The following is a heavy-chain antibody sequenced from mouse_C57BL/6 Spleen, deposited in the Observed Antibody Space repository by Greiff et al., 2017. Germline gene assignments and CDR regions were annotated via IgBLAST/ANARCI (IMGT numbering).Heavy chain of an antibody. D-gene: IGHD1-1*01. Sequence: EVQLQQSGTVLARPGASVKMSCKTSGYTFTSYWMHWVKQRPGQGLEWIGAIYPGNSDTSYNQKFKGKAKLTAVTSASTAYMELSSLTNEDSAVYCCTGSSYVTAWFAYWGQGTLVTVSA. J-gene: IGHJ3*01. V-gene: IGHV1-5*01. CDR2: IYPGNSDT. CDR3: TGSSYVTAWFAY. CDR1: GYTFTSYW.